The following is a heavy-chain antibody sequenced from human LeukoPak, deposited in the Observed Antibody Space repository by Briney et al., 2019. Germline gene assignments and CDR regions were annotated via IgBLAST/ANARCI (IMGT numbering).Heavy chain of an antibody. CDR3: ASLLRYFDWPDY. J-gene: IGHJ4*02. CDR1: GFTFDDYA. Sequence: GGSLRLSCAASGFTFDDYAMHWVRQAPGKGLEWVSGISWNSGSIGYADSVKGRFTISRDNAKNSLYLQMNSLRAEDTAVYYCASLLRYFDWPDYWGQGTLVTVSS. D-gene: IGHD3-9*01. V-gene: IGHV3-9*01. CDR2: ISWNSGSI.